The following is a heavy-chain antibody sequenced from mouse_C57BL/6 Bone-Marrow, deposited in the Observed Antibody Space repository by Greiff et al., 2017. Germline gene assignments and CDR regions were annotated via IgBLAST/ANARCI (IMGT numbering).Heavy chain of an antibody. CDR1: GYSITSDY. J-gene: IGHJ4*01. Sequence: EVKLQESGPGLAKPSQTLSLTCSVTGYSITSDYWNWIRKFPGNKLEYMGYISYSGSTYYNPSLKSRISITRDTSKNQYYLQLNSVTTEDTATYYCARTAYYYGSSYDAMDYWGQGTSVTVSS. V-gene: IGHV3-8*01. D-gene: IGHD1-1*01. CDR3: ARTAYYYGSSYDAMDY. CDR2: ISYSGST.